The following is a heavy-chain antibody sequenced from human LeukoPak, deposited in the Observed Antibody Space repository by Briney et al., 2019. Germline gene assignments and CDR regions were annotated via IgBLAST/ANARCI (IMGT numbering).Heavy chain of an antibody. D-gene: IGHD2-15*01. Sequence: GGSLRLSCAASGFTFSSYSMNWVRQAPGKGLEWVSSISSSSSYIYYADSVKGRFTISRDNAKNSLYLQMNSLRAEDTAAYYCARYCSGGSCYLANDYWGQGTLVTVSS. J-gene: IGHJ4*02. CDR2: ISSSSSYI. CDR1: GFTFSSYS. CDR3: ARYCSGGSCYLANDY. V-gene: IGHV3-21*01.